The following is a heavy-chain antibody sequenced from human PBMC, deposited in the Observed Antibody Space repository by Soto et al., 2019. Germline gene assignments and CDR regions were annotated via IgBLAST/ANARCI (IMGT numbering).Heavy chain of an antibody. J-gene: IGHJ4*02. Sequence: LSLTCSVSDASVSKYYWSWIRQPPGKGLEWIGYISHTGYTSYNPSLESRLTISMDKSKNQLSLNLNSVTTADTAVYYCARGQLLFAYWGQGTPVTVSS. CDR1: DASVSKYY. V-gene: IGHV4-59*02. CDR2: ISHTGYT. D-gene: IGHD3-10*02. CDR3: ARGQLLFAY.